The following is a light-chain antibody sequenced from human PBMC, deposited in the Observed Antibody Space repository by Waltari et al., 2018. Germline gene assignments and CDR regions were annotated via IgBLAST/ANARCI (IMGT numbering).Light chain of an antibody. J-gene: IGLJ1*01. CDR2: EVS. CDR3: TFYTSSRTYV. Sequence: QSALTQPPSVSGSPGESVTIACTGTSSDIGSYNRVSWYQQSPGTAPKLMIYEVSARPSRVPDRFSGSKSGNTASLTISGLQAEDEADYYCTFYTSSRTYVFGTGTKVTVL. V-gene: IGLV2-18*01. CDR1: SSDIGSYNR.